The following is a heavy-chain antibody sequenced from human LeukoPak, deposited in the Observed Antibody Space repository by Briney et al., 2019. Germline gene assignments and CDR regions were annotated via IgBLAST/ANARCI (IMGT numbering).Heavy chain of an antibody. CDR3: ARGGIAAAGGAFDI. D-gene: IGHD6-13*01. Sequence: SQTLSLTCTVSGGSISSGSYYWSWIRQHAGKGLEWIGRIYTSGSTNYNPSLKSRVTISVDTSKNQFSLKLSSVTAADTAVYYCARGGIAAAGGAFDIWGQGTMVTVSS. J-gene: IGHJ3*02. V-gene: IGHV4-61*02. CDR1: GGSISSGSYY. CDR2: IYTSGST.